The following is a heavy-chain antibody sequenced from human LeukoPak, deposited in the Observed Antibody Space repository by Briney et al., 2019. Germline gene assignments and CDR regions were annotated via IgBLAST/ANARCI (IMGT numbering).Heavy chain of an antibody. D-gene: IGHD6-13*01. CDR1: GGTFSSYA. V-gene: IGHV1-69*13. CDR3: ARSAIFRQQLAPDYYYYYGMDV. J-gene: IGHJ6*02. Sequence: SVKVSCKASGGTFSSYAISWVRQAPGQGLEWMGGIIPIFGTANYAQKFQGRVTITADESASTAYMELSSLRSEDTAVYYCARSAIFRQQLAPDYYYYYGMDVWGQGTTVTVSS. CDR2: IIPIFGTA.